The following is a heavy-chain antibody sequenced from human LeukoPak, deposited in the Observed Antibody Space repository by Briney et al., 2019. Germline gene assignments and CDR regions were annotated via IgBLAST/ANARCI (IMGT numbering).Heavy chain of an antibody. CDR2: ISYDGSNK. J-gene: IGHJ4*02. Sequence: GGSLRLSCAASGFTFSSYGMHWVGQAPGKGLEWVAVISYDGSNKYYADSVKGRFTISRDNSKNTLYLQMNSLRAEDTAVYYCAAPPGYSSSWSLGYWGQGTLVTVSS. CDR3: AAPPGYSSSWSLGY. CDR1: GFTFSSYG. V-gene: IGHV3-30*03. D-gene: IGHD6-13*01.